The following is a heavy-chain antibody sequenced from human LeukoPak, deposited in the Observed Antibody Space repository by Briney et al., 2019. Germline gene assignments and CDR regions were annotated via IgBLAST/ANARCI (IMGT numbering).Heavy chain of an antibody. CDR3: AREYNWNDFDY. CDR1: GFTFSSYS. Sequence: PGGSLRLSCAASGFTFSSYSMNWVRQAPGKGLEWVSYISSSSSTIYYADSVKGRFTISRDNAKNSLYLQMNSLRAEDTAVYYCAREYNWNDFDYWGQGTRVTVSS. V-gene: IGHV3-48*01. J-gene: IGHJ4*02. CDR2: ISSSSSTI. D-gene: IGHD1-1*01.